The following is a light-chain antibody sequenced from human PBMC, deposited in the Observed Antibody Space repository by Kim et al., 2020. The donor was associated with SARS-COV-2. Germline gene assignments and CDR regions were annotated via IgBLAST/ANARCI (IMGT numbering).Light chain of an antibody. V-gene: IGLV3-27*01. Sequence: VYPGQTARITCSGDVLAKKDARWVQQKPGQAPVLVIYKDRERPSGIPERFSGSSSGTTVTLTISGAQVEDEGDYYCYSAADNNWVFGGGTKLTVL. CDR2: KDR. CDR1: VLAKKD. CDR3: YSAADNNWV. J-gene: IGLJ3*02.